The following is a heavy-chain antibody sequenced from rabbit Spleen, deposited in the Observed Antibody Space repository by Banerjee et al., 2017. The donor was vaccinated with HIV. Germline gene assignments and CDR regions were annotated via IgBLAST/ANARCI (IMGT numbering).Heavy chain of an antibody. CDR1: GFSFSNKAV. CDR2: IAGSSSGFT. D-gene: IGHD1-1*01. Sequence: QEQLVESGGGLVKPEGSLKLSCTASGFSFSNKAVMCWVRQAPGKGLEWISCIAGSSSGFTYSATWAKGRFTISKTSSTTVTLQMTSLTVADTATYFCARDQGTSFSTYGMDLWGQGTLVTVS. J-gene: IGHJ3*01. CDR3: ARDQGTSFSTYGMDL. V-gene: IGHV1S45*01.